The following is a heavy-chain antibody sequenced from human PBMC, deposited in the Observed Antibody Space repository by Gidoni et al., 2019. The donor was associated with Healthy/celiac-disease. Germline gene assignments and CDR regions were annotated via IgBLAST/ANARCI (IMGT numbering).Heavy chain of an antibody. CDR1: GFTVSSYA. J-gene: IGHJ3*02. Sequence: EVPLLESGGGLVQPGGSLRLSCAASGFTVSSYAMSWVRQAPGKGLEWVSASSGSGGSTYYADSVKGRFTISRDNSKNTLYLQMNSLRAEDTAVYYCAKGFYYYDSSGYHSGDAFDIWGQGTMVTVSS. V-gene: IGHV3-23*01. D-gene: IGHD3-22*01. CDR3: AKGFYYYDSSGYHSGDAFDI. CDR2: SSGSGGST.